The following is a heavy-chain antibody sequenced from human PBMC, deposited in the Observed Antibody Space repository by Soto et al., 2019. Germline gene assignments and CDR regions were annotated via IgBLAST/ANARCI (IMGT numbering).Heavy chain of an antibody. CDR2: LYYGRSA. CDR3: ALRSMAVVPEY. Sequence: SETLSLTCSVSGGSISSGYWTWIRHPPGKGLESIGYLYYGRSANYNPPLKSRVTLSVDTSTNQCSLTLSSMTAADTAVYYCALRSMAVVPEYWGQGTLVTVSS. V-gene: IGHV4-59*01. D-gene: IGHD3-22*01. J-gene: IGHJ4*02. CDR1: GGSISSGY.